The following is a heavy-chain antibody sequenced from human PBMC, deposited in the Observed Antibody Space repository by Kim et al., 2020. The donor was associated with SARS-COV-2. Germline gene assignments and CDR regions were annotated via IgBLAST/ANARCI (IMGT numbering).Heavy chain of an antibody. CDR1: GDSLSSNSAA. Sequence: SQTLSLPCAISGDSLSSNSAAWNWIRESPSRGLEWLGRTYYRSKWDNDYAESVKSRITIKADTSKNQFSLQLNSVTPEDTAVYYCARAARPPHYYYYYAMDVWGQGTTVTVSS. J-gene: IGHJ6*02. V-gene: IGHV6-1*01. CDR3: ARAARPPHYYYYYAMDV. D-gene: IGHD6-6*01. CDR2: TYYRSKWDN.